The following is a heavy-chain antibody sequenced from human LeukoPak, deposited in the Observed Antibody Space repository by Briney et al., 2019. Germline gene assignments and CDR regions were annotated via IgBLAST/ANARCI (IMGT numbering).Heavy chain of an antibody. CDR3: ARDPKEGDIQDY. CDR1: GYTFTSYG. V-gene: IGHV1-18*01. J-gene: IGHJ4*02. CDR2: ISAYNGNT. Sequence: ASVTVSCKASGYTFTSYGISWVRQAPGQPLEAMGWISAYNGNTNYAQKLQGRVTMTTDTSTSTAYIELRSLRSDDTAVYYCARDPKEGDIQDYWGQGTLVTVSS. D-gene: IGHD3-9*01.